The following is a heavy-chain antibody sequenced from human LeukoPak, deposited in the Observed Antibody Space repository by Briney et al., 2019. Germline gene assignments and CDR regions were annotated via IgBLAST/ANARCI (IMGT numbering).Heavy chain of an antibody. CDR2: ISITGGTT. D-gene: IGHD2-15*01. Sequence: GGSLRLSCAASGSTFSSYGMSWVRQAPGRWLEWVSAISITGGTTYYADSVRGRFTISRDNSRNTLYLQMNSLRAEDTAIYYCAKNGDRGAYCSGGTCYPYYYYYMDVWGKGTTVTISS. CDR3: AKNGDRGAYCSGGTCYPYYYYYMDV. J-gene: IGHJ6*03. V-gene: IGHV3-23*01. CDR1: GSTFSSYG.